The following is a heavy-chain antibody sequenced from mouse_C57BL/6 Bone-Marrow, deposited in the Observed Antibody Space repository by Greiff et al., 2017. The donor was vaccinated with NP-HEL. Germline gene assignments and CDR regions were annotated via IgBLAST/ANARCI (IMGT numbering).Heavy chain of an antibody. Sequence: QVQLQQSGPGLVQPSQSLSITCTVSGFSLTSYGVHWVRQSPGKGLEWLGVIWSGGSTDYNAAFMSRLSITKDNSKSQVFFKMNSLQADDTAIYYCAKRRGTTVGYFDVWGTGTTVTVSS. CDR3: AKRRGTTVGYFDV. J-gene: IGHJ1*03. CDR2: IWSGGST. D-gene: IGHD1-1*01. CDR1: GFSLTSYG. V-gene: IGHV2-5*01.